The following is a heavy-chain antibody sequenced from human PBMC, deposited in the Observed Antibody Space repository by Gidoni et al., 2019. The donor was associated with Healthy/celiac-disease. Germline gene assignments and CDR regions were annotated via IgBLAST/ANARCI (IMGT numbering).Heavy chain of an antibody. CDR2: IYYSGST. D-gene: IGHD6-13*01. Sequence: QVQLQESGPGLVKPSQTLSLTCTVSGGSIRSGGYYWSWIRQHPGKGLEWIGYIYYSGSTYYNPSLKSRVTISVDTSKNQFSLKLSSVTAADTAVYYCARVIWLAAAPPGYWFDPWGQGTLVTVSS. CDR1: GGSIRSGGYY. CDR3: ARVIWLAAAPPGYWFDP. J-gene: IGHJ5*02. V-gene: IGHV4-31*03.